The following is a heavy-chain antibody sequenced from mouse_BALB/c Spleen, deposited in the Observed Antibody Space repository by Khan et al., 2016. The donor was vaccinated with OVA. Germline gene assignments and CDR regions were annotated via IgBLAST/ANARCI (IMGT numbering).Heavy chain of an antibody. CDR3: ARSNYFGYTFAY. CDR1: GYTFTDYY. V-gene: IGHV1-77*01. J-gene: IGHJ3*01. Sequence: QVQLKESGAELARPGASVKLSCKASGYTFTDYYINWVKQRTGQGLEWIGEIYPGSGDTYYNERFKGKATLTADKSSSTAYMQLSSLTSEASAVXFCARSNYFGYTFAYWGQGTLVTVSA. CDR2: IYPGSGDT. D-gene: IGHD1-2*01.